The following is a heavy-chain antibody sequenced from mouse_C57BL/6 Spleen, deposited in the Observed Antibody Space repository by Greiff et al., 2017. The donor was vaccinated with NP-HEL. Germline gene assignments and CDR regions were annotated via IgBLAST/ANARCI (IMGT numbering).Heavy chain of an antibody. Sequence: QVQLKQSGPELVKPGASVKISCKASGYAFSSSWMNWVKQRPGKGLEWIGRIYPGDGDTNYNGKFKGKATLTADKSSSTAYMQLSSLTSEDSAVYFCARDGGLRLPSFAYWGQGTLVTVSA. J-gene: IGHJ3*01. CDR1: GYAFSSSW. CDR3: ARDGGLRLPSFAY. D-gene: IGHD3-2*02. V-gene: IGHV1-82*01. CDR2: IYPGDGDT.